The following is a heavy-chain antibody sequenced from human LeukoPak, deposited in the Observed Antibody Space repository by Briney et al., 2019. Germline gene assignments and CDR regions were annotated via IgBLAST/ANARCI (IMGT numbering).Heavy chain of an antibody. CDR1: GGTFSSYA. V-gene: IGHV1-69*13. Sequence: EASVKVSCKASGGTFSSYAISWVRQAPGQGLEWMGGIIPIFGTANYAQKFQGRVTITADESTSTAYMELSSLRSEDTAVYYCARDRAEVVWFDPWGQGTLVTVSS. J-gene: IGHJ5*02. CDR3: ARDRAEVVWFDP. D-gene: IGHD2-15*01. CDR2: IIPIFGTA.